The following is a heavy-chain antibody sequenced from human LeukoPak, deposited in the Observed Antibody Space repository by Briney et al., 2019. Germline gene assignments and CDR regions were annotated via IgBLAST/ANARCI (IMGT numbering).Heavy chain of an antibody. V-gene: IGHV3-23*01. CDR1: GFTFRSYA. D-gene: IGHD1-26*01. J-gene: IGHJ3*01. Sequence: GGSLRLSCAASGFTFRSYAMNWVRQAPGKGLEWVPFISGTGESAYYADSVKGRFTISRDYSKNTLYLQMNSLRAEDTAVYYCARWDDHDAFDFWGQGTMVAVSS. CDR3: ARWDDHDAFDF. CDR2: ISGTGESA.